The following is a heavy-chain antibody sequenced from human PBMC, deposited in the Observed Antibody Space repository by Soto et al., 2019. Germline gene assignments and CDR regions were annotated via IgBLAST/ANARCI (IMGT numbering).Heavy chain of an antibody. CDR1: GDTFSSYA. CDR3: AIVRLGQGYGMDV. Sequence: QVQLVQSGAEVKMPGSSVKVSCKASGDTFSSYAITWVRQAPGQGLEWMGGIIPVFDKADYAQKFQDRLTISADESTSTAYMELSSLRSDDTAVYFCAIVRLGQGYGMDVWGQGTTVSVSS. D-gene: IGHD3-16*01. V-gene: IGHV1-69*01. J-gene: IGHJ6*02. CDR2: IIPVFDKA.